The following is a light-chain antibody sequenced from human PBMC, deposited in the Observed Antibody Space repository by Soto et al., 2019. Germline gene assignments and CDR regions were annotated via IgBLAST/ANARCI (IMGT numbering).Light chain of an antibody. J-gene: IGLJ1*01. Sequence: QSVLTQPPSASGSPGQSVAISCTGTSRDVGGQNYVSWYQQHPGKAPKLIIYAVSNRPSGVPDRFSGSKSGNTASLTISGLRAEHEADYYCCSHAGNNNYVFGTGTKLTVL. CDR1: SRDVGGQNY. V-gene: IGLV2-8*01. CDR3: CSHAGNNNYV. CDR2: AVS.